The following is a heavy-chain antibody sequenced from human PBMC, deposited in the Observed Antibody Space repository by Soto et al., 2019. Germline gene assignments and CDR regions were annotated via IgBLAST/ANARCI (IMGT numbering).Heavy chain of an antibody. CDR1: GFTFSSYW. V-gene: IGHV3-7*03. Sequence: RGSLRLSCAASGFTFSSYWMIWVRQAPGKGLEWVANIKQDGSEKYYVDSVKGRFTISRDNAKNSLYLQMNSLRAEDTAVYYCARHIVVVTAPIRYYFDYWGQGTLVTVSS. J-gene: IGHJ4*02. D-gene: IGHD2-21*02. CDR3: ARHIVVVTAPIRYYFDY. CDR2: IKQDGSEK.